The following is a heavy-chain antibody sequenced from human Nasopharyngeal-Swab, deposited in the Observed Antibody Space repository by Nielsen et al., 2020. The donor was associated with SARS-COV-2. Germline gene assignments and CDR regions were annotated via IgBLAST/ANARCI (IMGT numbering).Heavy chain of an antibody. Sequence: SVKVSCKASGGTFSSYAISWVRQAPGQGLEWMGGIIPIFGTANYAQKFQGRVTITADESTSTAYMELSSLRSEDTAVYYCARDHWRRATGFYYYGMDVWVQGTTVTVSS. CDR2: IIPIFGTA. J-gene: IGHJ6*02. D-gene: IGHD1-26*01. V-gene: IGHV1-69*13. CDR3: ARDHWRRATGFYYYGMDV. CDR1: GGTFSSYA.